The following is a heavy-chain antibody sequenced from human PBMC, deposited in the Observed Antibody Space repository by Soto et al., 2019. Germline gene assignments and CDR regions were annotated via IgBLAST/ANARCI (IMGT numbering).Heavy chain of an antibody. CDR3: ATVYGSWLVVDY. CDR1: GYTFTSYD. CDR2: FDPEDGET. D-gene: IGHD6-19*01. V-gene: IGHV1-24*01. J-gene: IGHJ4*02. Sequence: ASVKVSCKASGYTFTSYDINWVRQAPGKGLEWMGGFDPEDGETIYAQKFQGRVTMTEDTSTDTAYMELSSLRSEDTAVYYCATVYGSWLVVDYWGQGTLVTVSS.